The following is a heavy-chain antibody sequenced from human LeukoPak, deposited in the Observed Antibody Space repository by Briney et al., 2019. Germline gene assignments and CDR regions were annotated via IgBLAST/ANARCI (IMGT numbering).Heavy chain of an antibody. J-gene: IGHJ5*02. D-gene: IGHD5-18*01. V-gene: IGHV4-34*01. CDR1: GGSISSYY. Sequence: SETLSLTCTVSGGSISSYYWSWIRQPPGKGLEWIGEINHSGSTNYNPSLKSRVTISVDTSKNQFSLKLSSVTAADTAVYYCARVRSYGPEFDPWGQGTLVTVSS. CDR2: INHSGST. CDR3: ARVRSYGPEFDP.